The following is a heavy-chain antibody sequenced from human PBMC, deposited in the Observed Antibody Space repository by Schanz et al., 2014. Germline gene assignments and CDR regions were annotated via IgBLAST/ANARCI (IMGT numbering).Heavy chain of an antibody. CDR1: GFSFGTYA. Sequence: EVQLVESGGGLVQPGGSLRLSCAASGFSFGTYAMSWVRQAPGKGLLWVSSISGTGGDDTYYADSVKGRFTISRDNSKNTVHLQMNSLRAEDTAVYYCAKQHIVRGVIYLNWFDSWGQGTLVTVSS. J-gene: IGHJ5*01. D-gene: IGHD3-10*01. CDR2: ISGTGGDDT. V-gene: IGHV3-23*04. CDR3: AKQHIVRGVIYLNWFDS.